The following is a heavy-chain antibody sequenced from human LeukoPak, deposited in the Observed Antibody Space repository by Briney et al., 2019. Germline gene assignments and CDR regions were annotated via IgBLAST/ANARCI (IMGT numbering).Heavy chain of an antibody. CDR3: ARPHSSSWYGGDYFDY. V-gene: IGHV3-48*03. J-gene: IGHJ4*02. D-gene: IGHD6-13*01. Sequence: GGSLRLSCAASGFTFSSYEMNWVRQAPGKGLEWVSYISSSGSNIYYADSVKGRFTISRDNAKNSLYLQMDSLRAEDTAVYYCARPHSSSWYGGDYFDYWGQGTLVTVSS. CDR1: GFTFSSYE. CDR2: ISSSGSNI.